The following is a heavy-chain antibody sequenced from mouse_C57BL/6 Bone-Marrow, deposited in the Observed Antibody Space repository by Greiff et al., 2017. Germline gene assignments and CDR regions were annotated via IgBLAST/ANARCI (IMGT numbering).Heavy chain of an antibody. CDR3: AREDYYGSSYYAMDY. CDR1: GYTFTSYW. CDR2: IYPGSGST. J-gene: IGHJ4*01. Sequence: VQLQQPGAELVKPGASVKMSCKASGYTFTSYWITWVKQRPGQGLEWIGDIYPGSGSTNYNEKFKSKATLTVDTSSSTAYVQLSSLTSEDSAVYYCAREDYYGSSYYAMDYWGQGTSVTVSS. V-gene: IGHV1-55*01. D-gene: IGHD1-1*01.